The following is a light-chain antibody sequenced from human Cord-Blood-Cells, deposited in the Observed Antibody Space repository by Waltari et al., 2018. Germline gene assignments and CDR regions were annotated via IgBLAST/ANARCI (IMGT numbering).Light chain of an antibody. CDR3: QQYYSTPLT. J-gene: IGKJ4*01. V-gene: IGKV4-1*01. CDR1: HSVLYSSNNKNY. Sequence: DIVITHSLDTLAVSLGESATINCKSIHSVLYSSNNKNYLAWYQQKPGQPPKLLIYWASTRESGVPDRFSGSGSGTDFTLTISSLQAEDVAVYYCQQYYSTPLTFGGGTKVEIK. CDR2: WAS.